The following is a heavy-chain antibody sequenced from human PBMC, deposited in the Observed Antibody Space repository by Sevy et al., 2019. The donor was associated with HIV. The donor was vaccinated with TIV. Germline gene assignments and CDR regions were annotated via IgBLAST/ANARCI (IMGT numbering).Heavy chain of an antibody. D-gene: IGHD5-12*01. J-gene: IGHJ4*02. CDR1: GFTFSSDA. CDR2: ISGSGIST. Sequence: VGSLRLSCAASGFTFSSDAMSWVLQAPGKELEWVSAISGSGISTYYADSVKGRFTISRDNSKNTLYLQMNNLRAEDTAVFYCAKVIGYSGYETDYWGQGTLVTVSS. V-gene: IGHV3-23*01. CDR3: AKVIGYSGYETDY.